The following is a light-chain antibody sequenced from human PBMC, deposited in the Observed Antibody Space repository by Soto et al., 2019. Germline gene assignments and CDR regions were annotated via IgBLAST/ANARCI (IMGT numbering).Light chain of an antibody. CDR1: QSVSSN. Sequence: EIVLTQSPATLSLSPGERATLSCRASQSVSSNLAWYQQKPGQTPRLLIYDASNRATGIPVRFSGSGSGTDFTLTISSLEPEDFAIYYCQQRSNWSLSFGGGTKVEIK. V-gene: IGKV3-11*01. CDR2: DAS. CDR3: QQRSNWSLS. J-gene: IGKJ4*01.